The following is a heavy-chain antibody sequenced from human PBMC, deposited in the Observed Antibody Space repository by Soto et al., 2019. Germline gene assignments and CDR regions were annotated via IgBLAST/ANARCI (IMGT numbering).Heavy chain of an antibody. J-gene: IGHJ3*02. Sequence: GGSLRLSCAASGFTFSTYNMNWVRQAPGKGLEWLSYITNSSSTIYYADSVKGRFTISRDNANNSLYLRMNSLRAEDTAVYYCARVVGTYGVPFHAFDIWGQGTLVTVSS. CDR3: ARVVGTYGVPFHAFDI. CDR2: ITNSSSTI. CDR1: GFTFSTYN. D-gene: IGHD4-17*01. V-gene: IGHV3-48*01.